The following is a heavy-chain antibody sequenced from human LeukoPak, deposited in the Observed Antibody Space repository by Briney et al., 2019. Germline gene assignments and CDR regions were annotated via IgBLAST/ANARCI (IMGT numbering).Heavy chain of an antibody. J-gene: IGHJ5*02. Sequence: GGSLRLSCAASGFTFSSYSMSWVRQAPGKGLEWVSSISTSGAYISYADSVQGRFTISRDNAKNSLYLQMSSLRAEDTAIYYCARDLWFWAGHPQDVLVGHDHWGQGTLVTVSS. V-gene: IGHV3-21*01. D-gene: IGHD3/OR15-3a*01. CDR3: ARDLWFWAGHPQDVLVGHDH. CDR2: ISTSGAYI. CDR1: GFTFSSYS.